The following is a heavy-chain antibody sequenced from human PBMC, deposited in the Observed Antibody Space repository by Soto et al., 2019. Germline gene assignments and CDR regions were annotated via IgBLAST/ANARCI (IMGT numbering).Heavy chain of an antibody. D-gene: IGHD2-21*02. CDR3: ARVVVTAILVFDI. J-gene: IGHJ3*02. CDR2: IIPIFGTA. V-gene: IGHV1-69*13. Sequence: SVKVSCKASGGTFSSYAISWVRQAPGQGLEWMGGIIPIFGTANYAQKFRGRVTITADESTSTAYMELSSLRSEDTAVYYCARVVVTAILVFDIWGQGTMVTVSS. CDR1: GGTFSSYA.